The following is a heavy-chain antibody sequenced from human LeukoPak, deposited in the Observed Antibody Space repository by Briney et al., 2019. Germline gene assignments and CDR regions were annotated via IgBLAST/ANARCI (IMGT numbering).Heavy chain of an antibody. V-gene: IGHV4-4*09. Sequence: SETLSLTCTVSGGSISSYYWSWIRQPPGKGLEWIGYIYTSGSTNYNPSLKSRVTISVDTSKNQFSLKLSSVTAADTAVYYCARAVMSGYDSSYGMDVWGQGTTVTVSS. CDR1: GGSISSYY. D-gene: IGHD5-12*01. J-gene: IGHJ6*02. CDR3: ARAVMSGYDSSYGMDV. CDR2: IYTSGST.